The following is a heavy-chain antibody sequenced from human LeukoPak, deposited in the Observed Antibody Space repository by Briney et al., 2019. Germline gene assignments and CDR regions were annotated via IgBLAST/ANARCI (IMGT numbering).Heavy chain of an antibody. D-gene: IGHD6-19*01. CDR3: ARVFYGGGWSSLYYYYYYMDV. CDR1: GGSISSHY. J-gene: IGHJ6*03. Sequence: SETLSLTCTVSGGSISSHYWNWIRQPPGKGLEWIGYIYYSGSTNYNPSLKSRVTISVDTSKNQFSLKLSSVTAADTAVYYCARVFYGGGWSSLYYYYYYMDVWGKGTTVTVSS. V-gene: IGHV4-59*11. CDR2: IYYSGST.